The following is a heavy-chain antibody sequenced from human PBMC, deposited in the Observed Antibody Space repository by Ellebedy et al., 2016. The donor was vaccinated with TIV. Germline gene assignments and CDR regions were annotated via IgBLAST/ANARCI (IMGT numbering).Heavy chain of an antibody. CDR1: GYNFATYW. D-gene: IGHD1-1*01. CDR3: AAGNDGGWFDP. J-gene: IGHJ5*02. CDR2: IDPSDSET. V-gene: IGHV5-10-1*01. Sequence: ASVKVSCKASGYNFATYWIAWVRQMPGKGLEWMGTIDPSDSETNYSPSFQGHVTISADTSINTAFLQWSSLKASDTAVYYCAAGNDGGWFDPWGQGTLVTVSS.